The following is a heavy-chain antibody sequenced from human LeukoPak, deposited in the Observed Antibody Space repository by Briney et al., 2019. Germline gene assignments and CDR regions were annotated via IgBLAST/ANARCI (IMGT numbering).Heavy chain of an antibody. CDR3: ARVRGFYASGSYLDY. D-gene: IGHD3-10*01. J-gene: IGHJ4*02. CDR1: GFTFSSYS. CDR2: ISTGGSTI. V-gene: IGHV3-48*02. Sequence: GGSLRLSCAASGFTFSSYSMNWVRQAPGKGLEWVSYISTGGSTIYYADSVKGRFTVSRDNAKNSLYLQVYSLRDEDTAVYYCARVRGFYASGSYLDYWGQGALVTVSS.